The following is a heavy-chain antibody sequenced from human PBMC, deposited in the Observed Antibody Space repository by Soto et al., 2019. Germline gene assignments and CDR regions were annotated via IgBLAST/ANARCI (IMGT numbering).Heavy chain of an antibody. CDR1: GGSISSYY. Sequence: QVQLQESGPGLVKPSETLSLTCTVSGGSISSYYWSWTRQPPGKGLEWIGYIYYSGSTNYNPSLKSRVTISVDTSKNQYSLKLSSVTAADTAVYYCARSSYYYYYMDVWGKGTTVTVSS. J-gene: IGHJ6*03. CDR2: IYYSGST. V-gene: IGHV4-59*01. CDR3: ARSSYYYYYMDV.